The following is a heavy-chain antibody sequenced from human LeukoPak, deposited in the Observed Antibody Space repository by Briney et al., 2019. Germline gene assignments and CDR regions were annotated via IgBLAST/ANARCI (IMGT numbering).Heavy chain of an antibody. D-gene: IGHD3-3*01. CDR1: GFTFSSYA. CDR2: ISYDGSNK. V-gene: IGHV3-30*04. Sequence: PGGSLRLSCAASGFTFSSYAMHWVRQAPGKGLEWVAVISYDGSNKYYADSVKGRFTISRDNSKNTLYLQMNSLRAEDTAVYYCARDRYDFWSDFPDAFDIWGQGTMVTVSS. J-gene: IGHJ3*02. CDR3: ARDRYDFWSDFPDAFDI.